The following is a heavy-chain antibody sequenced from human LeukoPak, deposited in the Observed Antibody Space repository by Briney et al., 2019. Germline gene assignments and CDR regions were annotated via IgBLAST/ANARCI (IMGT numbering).Heavy chain of an antibody. V-gene: IGHV3-7*03. CDR1: GFTFSNYW. J-gene: IGHJ6*02. CDR2: IKQDGSEK. CDR3: GRAMDV. Sequence: RGSLRLSCAASGFTFSNYWMHWVRQAPGKGLEWVANIKQDGSEKYYVDSVKGRFTISRDNTKNSLYLQMNSLRADDTAVYYCGRAMDVWGRGTTVTVSS.